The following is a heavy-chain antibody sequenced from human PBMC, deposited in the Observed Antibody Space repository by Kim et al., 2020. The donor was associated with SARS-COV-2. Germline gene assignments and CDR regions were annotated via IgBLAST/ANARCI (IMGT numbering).Heavy chain of an antibody. CDR3: AKDATRYNGWYYFDF. CDR1: GFTFKTYA. Sequence: GGSLRLSCAASGFTFKTYAMGWVRQAPGKGLEWVSIISDSGGLTYYVDSVKGRFTISRDNSKNTLSLQMNSLRDEDTAVYYCAKDATRYNGWYYFDFCG. J-gene: IGHJ4*01. CDR2: ISDSGGLT. V-gene: IGHV3-23*01. D-gene: IGHD6-19*01.